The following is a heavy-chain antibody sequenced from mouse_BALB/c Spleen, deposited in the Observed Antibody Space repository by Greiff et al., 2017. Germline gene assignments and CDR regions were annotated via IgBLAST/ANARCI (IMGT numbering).Heavy chain of an antibody. J-gene: IGHJ4*01. V-gene: IGHV5-6-3*01. D-gene: IGHD1-2*01. CDR3: ARDRDYYGSMDY. Sequence: EVMLVESGGGLVQPGGSLKLSCAASGFTFSSYGMSWVRQTPDKRLELVATINSNGGSTYYPDSVKGRFTISRDNAKNTLYLQMSSLKSEDTAMYYCARDRDYYGSMDYWGQGTSVTVSS. CDR1: GFTFSSYG. CDR2: INSNGGST.